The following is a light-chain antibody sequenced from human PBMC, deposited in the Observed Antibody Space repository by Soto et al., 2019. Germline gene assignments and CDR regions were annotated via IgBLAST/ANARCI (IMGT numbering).Light chain of an antibody. J-gene: IGKJ5*01. Sequence: EIVLTQSPGTLSLSPGERSTLSFMSSQSVSSSYLAWYQQKPGQAPRLLIYGASSRATGIPDRFSGSESGTDFTLTISRLEPEDFAVYYCQQYGSSPGITFGQGTRLEI. CDR3: QQYGSSPGIT. V-gene: IGKV3-20*01. CDR1: QSVSSSY. CDR2: GAS.